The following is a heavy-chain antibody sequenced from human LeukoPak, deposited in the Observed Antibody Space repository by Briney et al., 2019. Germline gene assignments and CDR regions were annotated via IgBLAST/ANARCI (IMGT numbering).Heavy chain of an antibody. V-gene: IGHV3-15*01. CDR1: GFTFTNAW. J-gene: IGHJ5*02. CDR2: VKTKTEGETI. D-gene: IGHD1-26*01. Sequence: PGGSLRLSCAASGFTFTNAWMSWVRQAPGKGLEWVGRVKTKTEGETIDYAAPVKGRFTISRDDSKSTLYLQMNSLKTDDTAVYYCTGEFDPWGQGTLVIVSS. CDR3: TGEFDP.